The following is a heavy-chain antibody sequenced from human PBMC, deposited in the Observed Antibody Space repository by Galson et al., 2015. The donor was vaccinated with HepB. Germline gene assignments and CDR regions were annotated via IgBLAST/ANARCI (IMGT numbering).Heavy chain of an antibody. CDR2: IGTIGDT. CDR3: ASGHPVVRGVISDMDV. Sequence: SLRLSCAASGFTFSSQDMHWVRQTTGRGLAWVSGIGTIGDTFYSTSVRGRFTISRENAKNSLYLQMNRLRDDDTAVYYCASGHPVVRGVISDMDVWGQGTTVTVSS. V-gene: IGHV3-13*01. CDR1: GFTFSSQD. J-gene: IGHJ6*02. D-gene: IGHD3-10*01.